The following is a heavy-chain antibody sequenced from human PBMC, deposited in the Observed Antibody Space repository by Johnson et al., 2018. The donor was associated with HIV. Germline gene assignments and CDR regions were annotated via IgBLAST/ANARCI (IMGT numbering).Heavy chain of an antibody. CDR2: IKQDGSEK. D-gene: IGHD1-26*01. V-gene: IGHV3-7*01. CDR3: ASHSGSYFSQVPRAPRRVGAFDI. J-gene: IGHJ3*02. CDR1: GFTFDDYG. Sequence: EVQLVESGGGVVRPGGSRRLSCAASGFTFDDYGMNWVRQTPGKGLEWVANIKQDGSEKYYVASVKGRFIISRANAKNSLYLQMHSLRAEDKAVYSCASHSGSYFSQVPRAPRRVGAFDIWGQGTMVTVSS.